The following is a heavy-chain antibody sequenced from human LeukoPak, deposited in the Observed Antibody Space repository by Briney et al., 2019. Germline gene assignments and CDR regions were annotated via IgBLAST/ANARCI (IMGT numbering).Heavy chain of an antibody. Sequence: GGSLRLSCAASGFTFSEHYMSGVRQAPGKGLEWVSYISTRSIYTNYADSVRGRFTISRDDAKNSVYLQMNSLRAEDTAIYYCARGHHNGDYWGQGTLVTVSS. D-gene: IGHD2-8*01. J-gene: IGHJ4*02. CDR3: ARGHHNGDY. V-gene: IGHV3-11*06. CDR2: ISTRSIYT. CDR1: GFTFSEHY.